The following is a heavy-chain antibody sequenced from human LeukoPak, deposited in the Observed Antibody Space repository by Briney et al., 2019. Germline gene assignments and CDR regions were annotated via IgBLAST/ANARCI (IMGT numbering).Heavy chain of an antibody. V-gene: IGHV4-61*02. CDR2: IYHSGST. CDR3: ASSPPYYYDSSGYLEFDY. Sequence: ASQTLSLTCTVSGGSISSGSYYWSWIRQPAGKGLEWIGSIYHSGSTYYNPSLKSRVTISVDTSKNQFSLKLSSVTAADTAVYYCASSPPYYYDSSGYLEFDYWGQGTLVTVSS. CDR1: GGSISSGSYY. J-gene: IGHJ4*02. D-gene: IGHD3-22*01.